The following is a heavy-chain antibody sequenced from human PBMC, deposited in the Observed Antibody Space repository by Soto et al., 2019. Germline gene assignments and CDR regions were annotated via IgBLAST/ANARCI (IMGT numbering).Heavy chain of an antibody. CDR2: ISPYTGNT. D-gene: IGHD3-16*01. J-gene: IGHJ6*02. Sequence: QVQLVQSGDEVKKPGASVKVSCKASGYIFVNYGIAWVRQAPRQGLEWMGWISPYTGNTHSASKVQGRLTMTTDTPTSTAYMVLGSLTSDDTAVYYCVMVDNYVTPTPQDVWGQGTTVTVSS. V-gene: IGHV1-18*01. CDR3: VMVDNYVTPTPQDV. CDR1: GYIFVNYG.